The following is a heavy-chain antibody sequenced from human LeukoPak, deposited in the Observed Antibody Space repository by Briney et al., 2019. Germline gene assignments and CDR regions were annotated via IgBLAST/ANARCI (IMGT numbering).Heavy chain of an antibody. CDR1: GFTFSSYA. CDR3: ARGGWLQLGNYFDY. CDR2: ISYDGRIK. J-gene: IGHJ4*02. D-gene: IGHD5-24*01. V-gene: IGHV3-30*04. Sequence: GGSLRLSCAASGFTFSSYAMHWVRQAPGKGLEWVTAISYDGRIKAFADSVKGRFTISRDNSKNTLYLQMSSLRAEDTAVYYCARGGWLQLGNYFDYWGQGTLVTVSS.